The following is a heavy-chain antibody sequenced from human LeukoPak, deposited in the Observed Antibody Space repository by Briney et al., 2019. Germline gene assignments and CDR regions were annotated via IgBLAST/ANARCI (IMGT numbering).Heavy chain of an antibody. V-gene: IGHV4-39*07. CDR3: ARGGTMVSTIGY. D-gene: IGHD4/OR15-4a*01. CDR1: GGSISSNGYY. Sequence: SETLSLTCIVSGGSISSNGYYWAWIRQPPGMGLEWRGSIYQSGTTYYNSSLKSRVSMSIATSKNQFSLTLRSVTAADTAVYFCARGGTMVSTIGYWGQGTLVTVSS. J-gene: IGHJ4*02. CDR2: IYQSGTT.